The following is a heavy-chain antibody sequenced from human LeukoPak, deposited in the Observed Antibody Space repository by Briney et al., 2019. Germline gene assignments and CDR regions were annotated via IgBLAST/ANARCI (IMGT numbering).Heavy chain of an antibody. Sequence: GGSLSLSCGASGFTFSSHARTWVRQPPGKGLDWVSAISISGDPTYYADAVKGRFTISRDHSKNTVYLQMNSLRAEDTAVYYCANEIRPNDYWGQGTLVTVSS. CDR1: GFTFSSHA. CDR3: ANEIRPNDY. D-gene: IGHD4-17*01. CDR2: ISISGDPT. J-gene: IGHJ4*02. V-gene: IGHV3-23*01.